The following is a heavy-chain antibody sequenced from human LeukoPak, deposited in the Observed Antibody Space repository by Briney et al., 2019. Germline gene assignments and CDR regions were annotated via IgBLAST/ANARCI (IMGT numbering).Heavy chain of an antibody. J-gene: IGHJ5*02. CDR2: ISSSGSTI. CDR3: AKGSSGYYYDNWFDP. CDR1: GFTFSDYY. D-gene: IGHD3-22*01. V-gene: IGHV3-11*01. Sequence: GGSLRLSCAASGFTFSDYYMSWIRQAPGKGLEWVSYISSSGSTIYYADSVKGRFTISRDNAKNSLYLQMNSLRAEDTAVYYCAKGSSGYYYDNWFDPWGQGTLVTVSS.